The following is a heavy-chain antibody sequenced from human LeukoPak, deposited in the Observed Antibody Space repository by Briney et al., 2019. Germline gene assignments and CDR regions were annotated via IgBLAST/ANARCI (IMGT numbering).Heavy chain of an antibody. CDR2: IYSSGST. CDR3: ARDLYFDGSGYYYHDY. Sequence: GGSLRLSCAASGFTVSNNYMAWVRQAPGKGLEWVSVIYSSGSTFYANSVKGRFTISRDNSKNTLYLQMNSLRAGDTAVYYCARDLYFDGSGYYYHDYWGQGTLVTVSS. V-gene: IGHV3-53*01. D-gene: IGHD3-22*01. CDR1: GFTVSNNY. J-gene: IGHJ4*02.